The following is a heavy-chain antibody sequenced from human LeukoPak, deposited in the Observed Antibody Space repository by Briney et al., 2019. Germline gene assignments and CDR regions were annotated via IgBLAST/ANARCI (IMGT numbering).Heavy chain of an antibody. J-gene: IGHJ5*02. CDR2: IWRGGNYK. D-gene: IGHD5-12*01. Sequence: GGSLGLSCSASGFNFRTHAMHWVRQAPGKGLEWVAMIWRGGNYKYYADSVKGRFTISRDDSTSRLSLKMDSLRAEDTAVYYCAIEAPDSGWAFWSWGQGALVTVSS. CDR1: GFNFRTHA. V-gene: IGHV3-33*01. CDR3: AIEAPDSGWAFWS.